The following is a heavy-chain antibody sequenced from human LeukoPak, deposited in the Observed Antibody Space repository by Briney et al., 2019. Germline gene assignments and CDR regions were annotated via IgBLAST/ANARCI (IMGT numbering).Heavy chain of an antibody. Sequence: PSETLSLTCAVYGGSFSGYYWSWIRQPPGKGLEWIGETNHSGSTNYNPSLKSRVTISVDTSKNQFSLKLSSVTAADTAVYYCARGNSYGYIRFDYWGQGTLVTVSS. V-gene: IGHV4-34*01. CDR2: TNHSGST. CDR1: GGSFSGYY. D-gene: IGHD5-18*01. J-gene: IGHJ4*02. CDR3: ARGNSYGYIRFDY.